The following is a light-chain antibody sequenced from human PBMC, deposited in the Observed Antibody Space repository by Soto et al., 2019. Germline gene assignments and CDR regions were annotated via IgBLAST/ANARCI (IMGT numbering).Light chain of an antibody. V-gene: IGKV1-6*01. CDR1: QGIRND. J-gene: IGKJ1*01. CDR2: AAS. Sequence: AIQMTQSPSSLSASVGDRVTITCRASQGIRNDLGWYQQKPGKAPKLLIYAASSLQSGVPSRFSGSASGTDFTLTISSLQPEDFAAYYCLQDYNYPRAFGQGTKVDIK. CDR3: LQDYNYPRA.